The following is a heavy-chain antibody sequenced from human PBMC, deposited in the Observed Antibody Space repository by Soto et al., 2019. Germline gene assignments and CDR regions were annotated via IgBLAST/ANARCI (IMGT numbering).Heavy chain of an antibody. J-gene: IGHJ4*02. CDR2: IYPGDSDT. CDR3: ARGVTGTLRPYHFDY. CDR1: GYSFTSYW. Sequence: GESLKISCQGSGYSFTSYWIGWVRQMPGKGLEWMGIIYPGDSDTRYSPSFQGQVTISADNSIKTAYLQWTSLKASDTAFYYCARGVTGTLRPYHFDYWGPGTLVTVSS. D-gene: IGHD1-20*01. V-gene: IGHV5-51*01.